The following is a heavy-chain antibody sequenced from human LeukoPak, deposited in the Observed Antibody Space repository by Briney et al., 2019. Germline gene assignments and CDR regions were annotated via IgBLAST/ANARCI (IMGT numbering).Heavy chain of an antibody. CDR3: ARAAAPDYYYYMDV. V-gene: IGHV3-21*01. CDR1: GFTFSSYS. Sequence: GGSLRLSCAASGFTFSSYSMNWVRQAPGKGLEWVSSISSSSSYIYYADSVKGRFTISRDNAKNSLYLQMNSLRAEDTAVYYWARAAAPDYYYYMDVWGKGTTVTVSS. CDR2: ISSSSSYI. J-gene: IGHJ6*03.